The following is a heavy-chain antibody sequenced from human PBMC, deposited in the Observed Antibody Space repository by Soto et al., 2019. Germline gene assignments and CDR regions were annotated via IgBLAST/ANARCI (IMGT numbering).Heavy chain of an antibody. CDR2: IYYSGST. D-gene: IGHD3-10*01. V-gene: IGHV4-59*01. CDR1: GGSISSYY. J-gene: IGHJ6*02. CDR3: ARAGKAAPLYYYGMDV. Sequence: LSLTCTVSGGSISSYYWSWIRQPPGKGLEWIGYIYYSGSTNYNPSLKSRVTISVGTSKNQFSLKLSSVTAADTAVYYCARAGKAAPLYYYGMDVWGQGTTVTVCS.